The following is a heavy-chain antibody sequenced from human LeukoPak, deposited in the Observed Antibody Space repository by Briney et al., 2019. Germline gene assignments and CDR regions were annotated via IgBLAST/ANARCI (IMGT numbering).Heavy chain of an antibody. CDR1: GGSISSYY. J-gene: IGHJ3*02. CDR3: ARDVYKYDSSGSRAFDI. CDR2: IYTSGST. V-gene: IGHV4-4*07. D-gene: IGHD3-22*01. Sequence: MSSETLSLTCTVSGGSISSYYWSWIRQPAGKGLEWIGRIYTSGSTNYNPSLKSRVTMSVDTSKNQFSLKLNSVTAADTAVYYCARDVYKYDSSGSRAFDIWGQGTMVTVSS.